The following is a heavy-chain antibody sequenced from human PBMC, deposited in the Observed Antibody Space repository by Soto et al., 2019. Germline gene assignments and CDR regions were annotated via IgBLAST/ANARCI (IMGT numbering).Heavy chain of an antibody. CDR3: ARGDGDDILTGYQYYFDY. CDR2: IIPIFGTA. V-gene: IGHV1-69*13. D-gene: IGHD3-9*01. Sequence: SVKVSCKASGGTFSSYAISWVRQAPGQGLEWMGGIIPIFGTANYAQKFQGRVTITADESTSTAYMELSSLRSEDTAVYYCARGDGDDILTGYQYYFDYWGQGTLVTVSS. J-gene: IGHJ4*02. CDR1: GGTFSSYA.